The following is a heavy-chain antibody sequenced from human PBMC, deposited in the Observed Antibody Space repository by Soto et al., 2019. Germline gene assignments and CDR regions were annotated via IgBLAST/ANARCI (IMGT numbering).Heavy chain of an antibody. D-gene: IGHD1-20*01. J-gene: IGHJ6*02. CDR3: ASGITVTRVPLLYYYGMDV. Sequence: SVKVSCKASGGTFSSYAISWVRQAPGQGLEWMGGIIPIFGTANYAQKFQGRVTITADESTSTAYMELSSLRSEDTAVYYCASGITVTRVPLLYYYGMDVWGQGTTVTVSS. V-gene: IGHV1-69*13. CDR2: IIPIFGTA. CDR1: GGTFSSYA.